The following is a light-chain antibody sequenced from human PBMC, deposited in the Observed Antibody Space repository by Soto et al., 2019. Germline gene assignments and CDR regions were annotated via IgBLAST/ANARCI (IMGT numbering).Light chain of an antibody. Sequence: EIVLTQSPGTLSLSPRERATLSCRASQSVSSGYLAWYQHKPGQAPRLLIYGVSSRAPGIPARFSGSGSGTDFTLTISTLEPEDFAVYYCQQYAASPRTFGQGTQVEVK. CDR2: GVS. CDR3: QQYAASPRT. CDR1: QSVSSGY. J-gene: IGKJ1*01. V-gene: IGKV3-20*01.